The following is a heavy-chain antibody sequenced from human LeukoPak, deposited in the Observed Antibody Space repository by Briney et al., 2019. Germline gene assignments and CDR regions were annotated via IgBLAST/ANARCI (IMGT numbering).Heavy chain of an antibody. CDR2: IYYSGST. CDR1: GGSISSSSYY. D-gene: IGHD3-3*01. Sequence: SETLSLTCTVSGGSISSSSYYWGWIRQPPGKGLEWIGSIYYSGSTYYNPSLKSRVTISVDTSKNQFSLKLSSVTAADTAVYYCARHLSITIFGVVISWFDPWGQGTLVTVSS. CDR3: ARHLSITIFGVVISWFDP. J-gene: IGHJ5*02. V-gene: IGHV4-39*01.